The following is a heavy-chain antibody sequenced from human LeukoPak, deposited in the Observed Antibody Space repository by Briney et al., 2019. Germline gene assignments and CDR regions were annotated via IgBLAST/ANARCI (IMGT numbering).Heavy chain of an antibody. Sequence: GGSLRLSCAASGFTFSSHSMNWVRQAPGKGLEWVSSISSSSSYIYYADSVKGRFTISRDNAKNSLYLQMNSLRAEDTAVYYCARVFGVGPSDYWGQGTLVTVSS. D-gene: IGHD3-10*01. CDR1: GFTFSSHS. V-gene: IGHV3-21*01. J-gene: IGHJ4*02. CDR3: ARVFGVGPSDY. CDR2: ISSSSSYI.